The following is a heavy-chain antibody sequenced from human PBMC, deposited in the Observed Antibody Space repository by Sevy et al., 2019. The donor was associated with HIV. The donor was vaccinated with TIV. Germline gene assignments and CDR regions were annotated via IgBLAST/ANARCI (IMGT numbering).Heavy chain of an antibody. D-gene: IGHD6-19*01. CDR3: TSGLAVSVDY. CDR2: IFPIFATA. CDR1: GGTCSSSA. J-gene: IGHJ4*02. Sequence: ASVKVSCKASGGTCSSSAISWVRQAPGQGLEWMGGIFPIFATANYAQKFQGTLTITADESTCTAYMELSSLRSDDTAVYYCTSGLAVSVDYWGQGTLVTVSS. V-gene: IGHV1-69*13.